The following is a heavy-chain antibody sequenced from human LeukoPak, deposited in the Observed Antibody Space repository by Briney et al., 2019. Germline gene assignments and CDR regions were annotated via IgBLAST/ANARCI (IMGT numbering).Heavy chain of an antibody. D-gene: IGHD3-22*01. CDR2: IIPIFGTA. J-gene: IGHJ4*02. CDR3: ASGYDSSGYHDY. Sequence: ASVKVSCKASGGTFSSYAISWVRQAPGQGLEWMGGIIPIFGTANYAQKFQGRVTITTDESTSTAYMELSSLRSEDTAVYYCASGYDSSGYHDYWGPGTLVTVSS. V-gene: IGHV1-69*05. CDR1: GGTFSSYA.